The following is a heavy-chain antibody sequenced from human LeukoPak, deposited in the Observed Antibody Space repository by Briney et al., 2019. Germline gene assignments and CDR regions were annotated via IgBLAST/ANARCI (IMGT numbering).Heavy chain of an antibody. CDR3: AKGSF. Sequence: GGSLRLSCAASGFTFRNYYMHWVRQAPGKGLEWVSGITSGGSTYYADSVKGRFTSSRDNSKNTLYLQMNNLRAEDTAAYYCAKGSFWGQGTLVTVSS. V-gene: IGHV3-23*01. J-gene: IGHJ4*02. D-gene: IGHD3-10*01. CDR2: ITSGGST. CDR1: GFTFRNYY.